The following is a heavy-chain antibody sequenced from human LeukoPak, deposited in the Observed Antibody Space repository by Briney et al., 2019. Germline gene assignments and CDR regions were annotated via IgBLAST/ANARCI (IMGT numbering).Heavy chain of an antibody. D-gene: IGHD3-10*01. J-gene: IGHJ4*02. CDR1: GFSFSDYF. Sequence: GGSLRLSCAASGFSFSDYFMSWIRQAPGMGLEWVSYISGGGNTIYYADSVRGRFTISRDNANNSLYLQMNSLRAEDTAVYYCARDPLWFGELLPFDSWGQGTLVTVSS. V-gene: IGHV3-11*01. CDR3: ARDPLWFGELLPFDS. CDR2: ISGGGNTI.